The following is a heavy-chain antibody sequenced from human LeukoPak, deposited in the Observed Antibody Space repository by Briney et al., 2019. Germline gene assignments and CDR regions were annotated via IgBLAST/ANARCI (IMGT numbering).Heavy chain of an antibody. D-gene: IGHD4-23*01. CDR3: ARRAGGYSHPYDY. Sequence: GGSLRLSCAASGFTFTTYWMSWVRQAPGKGLEWVSLIYSGGTTYYADSVKGRFTISRDNSKNTLYLQMNSLRAEDTAVYYCARRAGGYSHPYDYWGQGILVTVSS. V-gene: IGHV3-53*01. CDR1: GFTFTTYW. J-gene: IGHJ4*02. CDR2: IYSGGTT.